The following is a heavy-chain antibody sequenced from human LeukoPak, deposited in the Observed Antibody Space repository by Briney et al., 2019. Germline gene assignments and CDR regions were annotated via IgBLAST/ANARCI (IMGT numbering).Heavy chain of an antibody. Sequence: GASVKVSCKAFGYTFNKFGIRWVRQAPGQGLEWVGWISAYDGNTEYAQNFQGRVTMTTDTSTSTAYMDLWSLRSDDTAVYYCARDKVIASAGTPNWFDPWGQGTLVTVSS. D-gene: IGHD6-13*01. V-gene: IGHV1-18*01. J-gene: IGHJ5*02. CDR3: ARDKVIASAGTPNWFDP. CDR1: GYTFNKFG. CDR2: ISAYDGNT.